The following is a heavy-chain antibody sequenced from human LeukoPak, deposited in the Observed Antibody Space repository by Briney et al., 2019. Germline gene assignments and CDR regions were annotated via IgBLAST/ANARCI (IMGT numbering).Heavy chain of an antibody. CDR2: IYYSGST. CDR3: ARAQGSYLKVDAFDI. CDR1: GGSISSYY. V-gene: IGHV4-59*12. J-gene: IGHJ3*02. D-gene: IGHD1-26*01. Sequence: SETLSLTCTVSGGSISSYYWSWIRQPPGKGLEWIGYIYYSGSTNYNPSLKSRVTLSVDTSKNQFSLKLSSVTAADTAVYYCARAQGSYLKVDAFDIWGQGTMVTVSS.